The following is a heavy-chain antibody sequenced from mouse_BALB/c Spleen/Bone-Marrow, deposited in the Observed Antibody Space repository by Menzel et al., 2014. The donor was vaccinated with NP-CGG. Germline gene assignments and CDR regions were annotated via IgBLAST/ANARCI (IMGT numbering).Heavy chain of an antibody. CDR2: ISYSGST. CDR1: GYSITSDYA. D-gene: IGHD2-14*01. CDR3: ARSRYRYLFAY. V-gene: IGHV3-2*02. J-gene: IGHJ3*01. Sequence: EVMLVESGPGLVKPSQSLSLTCTVTGYSITSDYAWNWIRQFPGNKLEWMGYISYSGSTSYNPSLKSRISITRDTSKNQFFLQLNSVTTEDTATYYYARSRYRYLFAYWGQGTLVTVSA.